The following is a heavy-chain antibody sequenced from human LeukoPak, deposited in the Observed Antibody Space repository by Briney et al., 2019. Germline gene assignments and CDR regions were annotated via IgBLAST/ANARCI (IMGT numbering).Heavy chain of an antibody. CDR3: ARQGGDGSGSSNFDY. V-gene: IGHV4-39*01. CDR2: IYYSGST. Sequence: PSETLSLTCTVSGGSVSNSNYYWGWIRQPPGKGLEYIGSIYYSGSTFHNPSLMSRVTMSVDTSKNQFTLKLSSVTAADSAVYHCARQGGDGSGSSNFDYWGQGTRVTVSS. D-gene: IGHD3-10*01. CDR1: GGSVSNSNYY. J-gene: IGHJ4*02.